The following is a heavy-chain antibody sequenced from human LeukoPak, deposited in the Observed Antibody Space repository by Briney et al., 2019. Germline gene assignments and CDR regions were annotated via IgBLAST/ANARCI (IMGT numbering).Heavy chain of an antibody. CDR3: ARGYGYYYYYGMDV. V-gene: IGHV4-34*01. CDR2: INHSGST. CDR1: GGSFSGYY. J-gene: IGHJ6*02. D-gene: IGHD4-17*01. Sequence: PSETLSLTCAVYGGSFSGYYWSWIRQPPGKGLEWIGEINHSGSTNYNPSLKSRVTISVDTSKNQFSLKLSSVTAADTAVYYCARGYGYYYYYGMDVWDQGTTVTVSS.